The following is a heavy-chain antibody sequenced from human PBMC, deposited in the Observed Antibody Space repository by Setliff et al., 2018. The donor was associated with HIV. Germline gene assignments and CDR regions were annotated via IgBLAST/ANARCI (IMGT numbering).Heavy chain of an antibody. V-gene: IGHV7-4-1*01. J-gene: IGHJ4*02. CDR3: ARDDYANTDLDF. CDR2: INTNNGNP. D-gene: IGHD4-17*01. CDR1: GYTFTDYG. Sequence: ASVNVSCKASGYTFTDYGINWVRQAPGQGLEWMGWINTNNGNPTYAQGFTGRSVFSSDTSVRTAYLQIVGLKAEDTAVYFCARDDYANTDLDFWGPGTLVTVSS.